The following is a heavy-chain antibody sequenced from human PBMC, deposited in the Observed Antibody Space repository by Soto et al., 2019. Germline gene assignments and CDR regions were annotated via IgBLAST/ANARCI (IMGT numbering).Heavy chain of an antibody. CDR1: GGTFSSYS. V-gene: IGHV1-69*13. CDR2: IIPIFGTA. D-gene: IGHD6-6*01. Sequence: SVKVSCKASGGTFSSYSISWVRQAPGQGLEWMGGIIPIFGTANYAQKFQSRVTITADESTSTAYMELSSLRSEDTAIYYCAIEYSSSPPYYPIGYWGQGTLVTVSS. CDR3: AIEYSSSPPYYPIGY. J-gene: IGHJ4*02.